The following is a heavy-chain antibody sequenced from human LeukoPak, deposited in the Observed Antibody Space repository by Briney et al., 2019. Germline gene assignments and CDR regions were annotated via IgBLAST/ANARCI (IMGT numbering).Heavy chain of an antibody. CDR2: IYPSGTT. J-gene: IGHJ6*03. CDR3: ARGDSSTSGAAYYYYYMDV. V-gene: IGHV4-4*07. CDR1: GGSISSSY. D-gene: IGHD2-2*01. Sequence: SETLSLTCIVSGGSISSSYWSWIRQPAGKGLDWIGRIYPSGTTNYNPSLKRRVTMSVDTSKNQFSLKVSSVTAADTAVYYCARGDSSTSGAAYYYYYMDVWGKGTTVTVS.